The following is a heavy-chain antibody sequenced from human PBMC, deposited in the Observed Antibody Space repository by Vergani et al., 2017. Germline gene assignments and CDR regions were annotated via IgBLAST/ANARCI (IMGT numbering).Heavy chain of an antibody. CDR2: ISYDGSNK. Sequence: QVQLVESGGGVVQPGRSLRLSCAASGFTFSSYAMHWVRQAPGKGLEWVAVISYDGSNKYYADSVKGRFTISRDNSKNTLYLQMNSLRAEDTAVYYCARTYYDSSGYYFRPPQGDCWGQGTLVTVSS. D-gene: IGHD3-22*01. CDR3: ARTYYDSSGYYFRPPQGDC. CDR1: GFTFSSYA. J-gene: IGHJ4*02. V-gene: IGHV3-30-3*01.